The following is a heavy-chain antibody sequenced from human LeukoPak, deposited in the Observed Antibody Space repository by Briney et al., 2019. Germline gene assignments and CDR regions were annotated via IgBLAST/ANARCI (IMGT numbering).Heavy chain of an antibody. CDR1: GFTFSDYS. J-gene: IGHJ4*02. Sequence: GGSLRLSCAASGFTFSDYSMNWVRQAPGMGLEWISYMRTTSSIFYADSVKGRFTITRDNDENSLYLQMNTLRPEDTAVYYCVRDLNWAFESWGQGTLVTASS. V-gene: IGHV3-69-1*01. CDR3: VRDLNWAFES. D-gene: IGHD7-27*01. CDR2: MRTTSSI.